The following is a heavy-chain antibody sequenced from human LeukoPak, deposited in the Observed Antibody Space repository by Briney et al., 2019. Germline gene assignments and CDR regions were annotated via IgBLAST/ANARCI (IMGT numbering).Heavy chain of an antibody. V-gene: IGHV4-39*07. D-gene: IGHD1-26*01. Sequence: SETLSLTCTVSGGSISSSSYYWGWIRQPPGKGLEWIGSIYYSGSTYYNPSLKSRVTISVDTSKNQFSLKLSSVTAADTAVYYCARDMWELRRDNWFDPWGQGTLVTVSS. CDR3: ARDMWELRRDNWFDP. CDR2: IYYSGST. CDR1: GGSISSSSYY. J-gene: IGHJ5*02.